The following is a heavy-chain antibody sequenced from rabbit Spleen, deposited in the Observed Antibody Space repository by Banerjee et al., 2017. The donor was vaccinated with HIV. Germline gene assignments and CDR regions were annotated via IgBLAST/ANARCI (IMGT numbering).Heavy chain of an antibody. CDR1: GFSFSSSYY. V-gene: IGHV1S45*01. CDR3: ARDSASSFSSYGMDL. CDR2: INMVTGKS. D-gene: IGHD1-1*01. J-gene: IGHJ6*01. Sequence: QEQLEESGGDLVKPEGSLTLTCTASGFSFSSSYYMYWVRQAPGKGLEWITCINMVTGKSVYASWAKGRFIMSRTSSTKVTLQMTRLTAADTATYFCARDSASSFSSYGMDLWGQGTLVTVS.